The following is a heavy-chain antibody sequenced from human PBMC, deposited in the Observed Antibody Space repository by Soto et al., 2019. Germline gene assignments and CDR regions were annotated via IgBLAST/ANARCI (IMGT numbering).Heavy chain of an antibody. CDR2: INPNSGGT. J-gene: IGHJ4*02. Sequence: ASVKVSCKASGYTFTGYYMHWVRQAPGQGLEWMGWINPNSGGTNYAQKFQGWVTMTRDTSISTAYMELSRLRSDDTAVYYCARAPYYYDSSGYHLDYWGQGTLVTVSS. D-gene: IGHD3-22*01. CDR3: ARAPYYYDSSGYHLDY. V-gene: IGHV1-2*04. CDR1: GYTFTGYY.